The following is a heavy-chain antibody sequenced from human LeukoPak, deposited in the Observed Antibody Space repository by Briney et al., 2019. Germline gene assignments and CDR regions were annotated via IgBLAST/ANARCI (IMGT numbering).Heavy chain of an antibody. CDR2: INWNGGST. CDR3: ARDRSYSVDY. V-gene: IGHV3-20*04. CDR1: GFTFDDYE. Sequence: GGSLRLSCAASGFTFDDYEMSWVRQAPGKGLEWVSGINWNGGSTGYADSVKGRFTISRDNAKNTLFLQINSLRAEDTAVYYCARDRSYSVDYWGQGTLVTVSS. J-gene: IGHJ4*02. D-gene: IGHD3-10*01.